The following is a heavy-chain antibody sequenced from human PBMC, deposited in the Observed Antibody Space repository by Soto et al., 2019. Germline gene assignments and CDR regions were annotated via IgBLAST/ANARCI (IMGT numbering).Heavy chain of an antibody. V-gene: IGHV4-59*08. CDR1: GGSISSYY. CDR2: IYYSGST. D-gene: IGHD3-22*01. J-gene: IGHJ4*02. CDR3: ALEGYDSSGYYSDY. Sequence: SETLSLTCTVSGGSISSYYWSWIRQPPGKGLEWIGYIYYSGSTNYNPSLKSRVTISVDTSKNQFSLKLSSVTAADAAVYYCALEGYDSSGYYSDYWGQGTLVTVSS.